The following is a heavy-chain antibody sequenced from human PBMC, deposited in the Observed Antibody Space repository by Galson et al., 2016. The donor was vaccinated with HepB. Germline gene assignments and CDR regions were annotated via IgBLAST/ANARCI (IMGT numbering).Heavy chain of an antibody. CDR1: GFTVSDYY. J-gene: IGHJ6*03. D-gene: IGHD2-8*02. CDR3: ARTSYRERTGTHCVNFRYYYYFMDV. Sequence: SLRLSCAASGFTVSDYYMTWVRQAPGKGLEWASVVFLGGSTYYAQSVEGRFTISRDDSKNTLHLQMNSLTAEDTAVYFCARTSYRERTGTHCVNFRYYYYFMDVWGKGTTVTVSS. V-gene: IGHV3-53*01. CDR2: VFLGGST.